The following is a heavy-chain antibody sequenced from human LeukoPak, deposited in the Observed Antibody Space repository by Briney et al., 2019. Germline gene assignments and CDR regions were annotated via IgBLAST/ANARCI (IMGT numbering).Heavy chain of an antibody. V-gene: IGHV1-69*05. D-gene: IGHD3-9*01. Sequence: GASVTVSFKASGCTFSSYAISWVRQAPGQGLEWMGRIIPIFGTANYAQKFQGRVTIPTDESTSIAYMELSSLRSEDTAGYYCAREVYDILTGYSYYYYMDVWGKGTTVTVSS. CDR2: IIPIFGTA. CDR1: GCTFSSYA. CDR3: AREVYDILTGYSYYYYMDV. J-gene: IGHJ6*03.